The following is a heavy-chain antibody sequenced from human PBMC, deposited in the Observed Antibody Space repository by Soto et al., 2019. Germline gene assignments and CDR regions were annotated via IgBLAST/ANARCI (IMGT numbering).Heavy chain of an antibody. CDR2: ISAYNGNT. CDR1: GYTFTSYG. Sequence: ASVKVSCKASGYTFTSYGISWVRQAPGQGLEWMGWISAYNGNTNYAQKLQGRVTMTTVTSTSTAYMELRSMSSDDTAVYYCARDSSSGWSPVDYWGQGTLVTVSS. CDR3: ARDSSSGWSPVDY. J-gene: IGHJ4*02. V-gene: IGHV1-18*01. D-gene: IGHD6-19*01.